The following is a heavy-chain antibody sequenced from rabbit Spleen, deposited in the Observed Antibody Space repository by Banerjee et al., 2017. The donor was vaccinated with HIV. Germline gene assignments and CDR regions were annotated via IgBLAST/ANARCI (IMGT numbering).Heavy chain of an antibody. CDR2: IDPVFGIT. CDR3: ARDGAGGSYFAL. CDR1: GFDFSHYG. Sequence: QEQLVESGGGLVQPGGSLKLSCKASGFDFSHYGVSWVRQAPGKGLEWIGYIDPVFGITYYANWVNGRFSISRENAQNTVFLQMTSLTAADTATYFCARDGAGGSYFALWGPGTLVTV. D-gene: IGHD8-1*01. V-gene: IGHV1S47*01. J-gene: IGHJ6*01.